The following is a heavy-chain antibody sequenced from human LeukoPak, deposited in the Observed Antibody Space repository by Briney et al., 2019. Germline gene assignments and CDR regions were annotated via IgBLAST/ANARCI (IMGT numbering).Heavy chain of an antibody. CDR1: GFTFSIYS. CDR3: ARDGVLPSRYDYVWGSYRCCTADY. D-gene: IGHD3-16*02. J-gene: IGHJ4*02. Sequence: KPGGSLRLSCAASGFTFSIYSMNWVRQAPGKGLEWVSSISSSSSSYIYYADSVKGRFTISRDNAKNSLYLQMNSLRAEDTAVYYCARDGVLPSRYDYVWGSYRCCTADYWGQGTLVTVSS. V-gene: IGHV3-21*01. CDR2: ISSSSSSYI.